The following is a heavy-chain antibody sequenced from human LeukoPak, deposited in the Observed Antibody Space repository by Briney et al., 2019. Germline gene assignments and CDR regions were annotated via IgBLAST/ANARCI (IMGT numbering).Heavy chain of an antibody. Sequence: GGSLRLSCAASGFTFSSYAMSWARQAPGKGLEWISGISGSGGNTYYADSVKGRFTISRDISKNTLYLQMNSLRAEDTAVYYCAKDHLAYYYDSSGYNDGEHYFDYWGQGTLVTVSS. CDR2: ISGSGGNT. J-gene: IGHJ4*02. D-gene: IGHD3-22*01. V-gene: IGHV3-23*01. CDR3: AKDHLAYYYDSSGYNDGEHYFDY. CDR1: GFTFSSYA.